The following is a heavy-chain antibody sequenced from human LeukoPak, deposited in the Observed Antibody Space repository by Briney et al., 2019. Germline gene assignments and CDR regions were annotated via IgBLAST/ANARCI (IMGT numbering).Heavy chain of an antibody. J-gene: IGHJ6*02. D-gene: IGHD3-3*01. Sequence: GRSLRLSCAASGFFFDDYGMHWVRQVPGKGLEWVSGISWQSNTRKYADSVRGRFTITRDNAKNSLYLQMNSLKLEDTALYYCVKDRDFWSGLDVWGQGTMVTVS. CDR2: ISWQSNTR. V-gene: IGHV3-9*01. CDR1: GFFFDDYG. CDR3: VKDRDFWSGLDV.